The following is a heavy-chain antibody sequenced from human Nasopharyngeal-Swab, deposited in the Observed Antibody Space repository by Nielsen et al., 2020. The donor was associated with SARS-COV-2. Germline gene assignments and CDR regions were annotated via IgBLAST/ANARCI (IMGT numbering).Heavy chain of an antibody. D-gene: IGHD1-26*01. V-gene: IGHV3-23*03. CDR2: IYSGGSST. Sequence: GESLKISCAASGFTFSSYAMSWVRQAPGKGLEWVSVIYSGGSSTYYADSVKGRFTISRDNSKTTLYLQMNSLRAEDTAVYYCAKDTVGALDYWGQGTLVTVSS. J-gene: IGHJ4*02. CDR1: GFTFSSYA. CDR3: AKDTVGALDY.